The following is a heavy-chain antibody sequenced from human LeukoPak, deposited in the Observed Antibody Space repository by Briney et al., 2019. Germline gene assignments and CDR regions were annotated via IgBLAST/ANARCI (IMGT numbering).Heavy chain of an antibody. CDR2: ISYDGSNK. V-gene: IGHV3-30*04. D-gene: IGHD3-22*01. J-gene: IGHJ4*02. Sequence: GRSLRLSCAASGFTFSSYAMHWVRQAPGKGLEWVAVISYDGSNKYYADSVKGRFTISRDNSKNTLYLQMNSLRAEDTAVYYCARDRPYYYDSSGYPFDYWGQGTLVTVSS. CDR3: ARDRPYYYDSSGYPFDY. CDR1: GFTFSSYA.